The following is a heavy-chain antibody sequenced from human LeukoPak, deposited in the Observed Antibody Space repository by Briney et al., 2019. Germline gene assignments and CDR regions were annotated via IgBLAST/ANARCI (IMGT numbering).Heavy chain of an antibody. CDR2: FDPEDGET. V-gene: IGHV1-24*01. CDR3: ATRGKYYYGSGSYYNGFDY. CDR1: GYTLTELS. Sequence: GASVKVSCKVSGYTLTELSMHWVRQAPGKGLEWMGGFDPEDGETIYAQKFQGRVTMTEDTSTDTAYMELSSLRSEDTGVYYCATRGKYYYGSGSYYNGFDYWGQGTLVTVSS. D-gene: IGHD3-10*01. J-gene: IGHJ4*02.